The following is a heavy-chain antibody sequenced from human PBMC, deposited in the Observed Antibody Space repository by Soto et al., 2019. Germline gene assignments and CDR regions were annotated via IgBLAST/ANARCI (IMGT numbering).Heavy chain of an antibody. V-gene: IGHV5-51*01. CDR3: ARQISHYDSWSNKYYYYGLDV. Sequence: EVQLVQSGAEVKKPGESLKISCKGSEYSFRNYWIAWVRQMPGKGLEWMGIIYPGDSDTRYSPSFQGQVTISADKSISTAHLQWISLKASDTAMYYCARQISHYDSWSNKYYYYGLDVWGQGTTVTVSS. CDR1: EYSFRNYW. CDR2: IYPGDSDT. D-gene: IGHD3-3*01. J-gene: IGHJ6*02.